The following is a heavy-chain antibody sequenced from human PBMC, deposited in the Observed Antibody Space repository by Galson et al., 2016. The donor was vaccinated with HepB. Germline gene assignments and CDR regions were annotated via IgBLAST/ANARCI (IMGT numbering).Heavy chain of an antibody. Sequence: SLRLSCAASRFPFNNYVLGWVRQAPAKGLEWVSLISAGGVNTYSADSVKGRFTISRDNSKNTLYLQMDSLRADDTAVYYCACKYSTGWYAGAFDPWGQGTLVTVSS. CDR1: RFPFNNYV. V-gene: IGHV3-23*01. J-gene: IGHJ5*02. CDR2: ISAGGVNT. CDR3: ACKYSTGWYAGAFDP. D-gene: IGHD6-19*01.